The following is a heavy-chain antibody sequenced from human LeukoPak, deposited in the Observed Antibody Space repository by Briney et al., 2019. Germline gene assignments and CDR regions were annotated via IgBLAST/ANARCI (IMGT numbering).Heavy chain of an antibody. Sequence: GGSLRLSCAASGFTFSNYWMHWVRPAPGKGLVWVSRINTDGSSTTYADFVKGRFTISRDNAKNTLYLQMNSLRAEDTAVYFCSRGYSGNYRVDYWGQGTLVTVSS. V-gene: IGHV3-74*01. D-gene: IGHD1-26*01. J-gene: IGHJ4*02. CDR1: GFTFSNYW. CDR2: INTDGSST. CDR3: SRGYSGNYRVDY.